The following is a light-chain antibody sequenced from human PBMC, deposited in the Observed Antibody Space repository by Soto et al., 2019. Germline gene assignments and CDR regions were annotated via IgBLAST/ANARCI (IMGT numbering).Light chain of an antibody. CDR1: SANIGGNS. J-gene: IGLJ1*01. V-gene: IGLV1-51*01. CDR3: GSWVSRLSASV. Sequence: QSVLTQAPSVSAAPGQKVTISCSGSSANIGGNSVSWYQQLPGTAPKLLIYDDNKRPSGIPDRFSGSKSGTSATLGITGFQTGDEADYYCGSWVSRLSASVFGTGPKATVL. CDR2: DDN.